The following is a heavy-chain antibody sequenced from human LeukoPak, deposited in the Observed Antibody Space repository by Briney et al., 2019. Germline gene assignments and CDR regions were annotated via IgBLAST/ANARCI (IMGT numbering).Heavy chain of an antibody. J-gene: IGHJ4*02. CDR3: AKHDSSGFYYVY. D-gene: IGHD3-22*01. CDR1: GGSISRDY. V-gene: IGHV4-59*08. Sequence: PSETLSLTCTVSGGSISRDYWSWIRQPPGKPLEWIGYIYYSGSANYNPSLKSRVTISVDISKNQFSLKLSSVTAADTAVYYCAKHDSSGFYYVYWGQGTLVTVSS. CDR2: IYYSGSA.